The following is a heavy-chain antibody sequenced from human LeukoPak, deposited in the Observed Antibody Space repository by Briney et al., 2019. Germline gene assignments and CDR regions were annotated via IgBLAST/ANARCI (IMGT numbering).Heavy chain of an antibody. CDR1: GFTFSSYA. D-gene: IGHD3-3*01. V-gene: IGHV3-23*01. CDR3: AKDWGIFGVVISDY. Sequence: QPGGSLRLSCAASGFTFSSYAMSWVRQAPGKGLEWVSAISGSGGSTYYADSVKGRFTISRDNSKNTLYLQMNSLRAEDTAVYYCAKDWGIFGVVISDYWGQGTLVTVSS. J-gene: IGHJ4*02. CDR2: ISGSGGST.